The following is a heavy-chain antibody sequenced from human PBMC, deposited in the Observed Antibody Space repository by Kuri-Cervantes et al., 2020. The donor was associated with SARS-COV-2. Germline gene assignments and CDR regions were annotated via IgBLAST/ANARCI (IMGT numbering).Heavy chain of an antibody. J-gene: IGHJ3*02. CDR2: IIPIFRKL. Sequence: SVKVSCKVSGGSFSTYAITWVRQAPGQGLEWMGGIIPIFRKLSYAQKFQGRVTITADEPTTTAYMELSSLKSEDTAVYYCARGDPKPHDSRFVHALDIWGQGTMVTVSS. CDR1: GGSFSTYA. CDR3: ARGDPKPHDSRFVHALDI. D-gene: IGHD3-22*01. V-gene: IGHV1-69*13.